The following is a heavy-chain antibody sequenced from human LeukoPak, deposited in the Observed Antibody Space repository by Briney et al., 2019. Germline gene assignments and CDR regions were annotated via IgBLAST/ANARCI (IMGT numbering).Heavy chain of an antibody. D-gene: IGHD5-12*01. CDR2: IYYNGIT. Sequence: PSETLSLTCTVSGGSISPYYWSWIRQPPGKGLEWIGYIYYNGITSYNPSLKSRVTISVDTSQNQFSLKLSSVTAGDTAVYYCARRRIVATIDYWGQGILVTVSS. CDR3: ARRRIVATIDY. V-gene: IGHV4-59*08. J-gene: IGHJ4*02. CDR1: GGSISPYY.